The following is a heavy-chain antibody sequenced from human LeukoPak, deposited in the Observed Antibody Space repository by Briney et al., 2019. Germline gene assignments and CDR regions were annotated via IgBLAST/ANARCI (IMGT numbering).Heavy chain of an antibody. Sequence: SETLSLTCAVYGGSFSGYYWSWIRQPPGKGLEWIGEINHSGSTNYNPSLKSRVTMSVDTSKNQFSLKLTSVTAADTAVYFCGGYGSGTYYPFFWGQGTLVTVSS. CDR2: INHSGST. CDR3: GGYGSGTYYPFF. CDR1: GGSFSGYY. D-gene: IGHD3-10*01. J-gene: IGHJ4*02. V-gene: IGHV4-34*10.